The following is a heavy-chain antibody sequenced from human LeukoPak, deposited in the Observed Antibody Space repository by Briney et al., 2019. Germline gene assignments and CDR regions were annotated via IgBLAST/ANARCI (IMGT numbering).Heavy chain of an antibody. J-gene: IGHJ6*02. CDR3: AKEPRTCRALCYYYGMDV. CDR2: ISYDGSNK. D-gene: IGHD3-16*01. CDR1: GFTFSSYA. V-gene: IGHV3-30-3*01. Sequence: GRSLRLSCAASGFTFSSYAMHWVRQAPGKGLEWVAVISYDGSNKYYADSVKGRFTISRDNSKNTLYLQMNSLRAEDTAVYYCAKEPRTCRALCYYYGMDVWGQGTTVTVSS.